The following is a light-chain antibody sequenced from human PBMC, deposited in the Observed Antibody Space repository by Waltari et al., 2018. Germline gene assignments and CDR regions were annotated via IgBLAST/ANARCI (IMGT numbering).Light chain of an antibody. CDR2: EVS. J-gene: IGLJ2*01. CDR3: SSFAGSSQML. V-gene: IGLV2-8*01. Sequence: QSALTQPPSASGSPGQSVPISCTGTSRDVGGFDYVPWYQQHPGKVPRLIIYEVSKRPSGVPDRCSGSKSGNTASLTVSGLQVEDEADYYCSSFAGSSQMLFGGGTKLTVL. CDR1: SRDVGGFDY.